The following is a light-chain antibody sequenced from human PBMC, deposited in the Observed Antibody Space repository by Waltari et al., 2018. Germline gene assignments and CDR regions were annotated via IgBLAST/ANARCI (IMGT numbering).Light chain of an antibody. V-gene: IGKV4-1*01. Sequence: DIVMTQSPDSLAVSLGEKATINCKSNQSLLYNSNNKNYLAGYQQKPGQPLKLFFYWASSRESGVPDRFSGSGSGTDFTLTIGSLQAEDVAVYYCQQYYTAPYTFGQGTKLEIK. CDR1: QSLLYNSNNKNY. CDR3: QQYYTAPYT. J-gene: IGKJ2*01. CDR2: WAS.